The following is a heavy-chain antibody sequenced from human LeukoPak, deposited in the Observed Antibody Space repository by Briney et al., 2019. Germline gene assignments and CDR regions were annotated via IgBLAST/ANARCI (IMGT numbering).Heavy chain of an antibody. D-gene: IGHD3-3*01. Sequence: SETLSLTCTVSGGSISSGNYYWSWIRQPAGKELEWIGRIYTGGSTNYNPSLKSRVAISVDTSKNQFSLKLSSVTAADTAVYYCAREESPYYDFWSGAFDIWGQGTMVTVSS. CDR1: GGSISSGNYY. CDR3: AREESPYYDFWSGAFDI. CDR2: IYTGGST. V-gene: IGHV4-61*02. J-gene: IGHJ3*02.